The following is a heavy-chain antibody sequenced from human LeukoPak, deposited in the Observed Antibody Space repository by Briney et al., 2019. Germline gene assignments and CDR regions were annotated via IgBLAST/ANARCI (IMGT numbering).Heavy chain of an antibody. D-gene: IGHD3-16*01. J-gene: IGHJ4*02. CDR1: GFTFSVYY. Sequence: GGSLTLSCSPSGFTFSVYYMSWICPAPRKGLEWVSYISSSSSYTNYADSVKGRFTISRDNAKNSLYLQMNSLRAEDTAVYYCARVGGGYYFDYWGQGTLVTVSS. V-gene: IGHV3-11*06. CDR2: ISSSSSYT. CDR3: ARVGGGYYFDY.